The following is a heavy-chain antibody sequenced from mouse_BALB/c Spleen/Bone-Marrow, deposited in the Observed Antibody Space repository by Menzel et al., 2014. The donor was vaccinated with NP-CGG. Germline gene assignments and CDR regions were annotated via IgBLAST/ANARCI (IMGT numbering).Heavy chain of an antibody. J-gene: IGHJ2*01. V-gene: IGHV1-37*01. CDR1: GYSFTGYL. CDR3: GRSVYGSFDS. Sequence: EVKLMESGPELVKPGTSVKISCKASGYSFTGYLMNWVKQSHGKSLEWIGRINPYNSDASYNPKFKGKATLTVDKSSSTAHMDLLSLTSEDSAVYYCGRSVYGSFDSWGQGTTLTVSS. CDR2: INPYNSDA. D-gene: IGHD2-1*01.